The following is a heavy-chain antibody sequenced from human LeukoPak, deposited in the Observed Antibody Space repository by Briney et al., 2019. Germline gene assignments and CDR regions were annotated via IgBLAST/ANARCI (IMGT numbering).Heavy chain of an antibody. D-gene: IGHD2-2*01. V-gene: IGHV3-72*01. CDR1: GFTFSDHY. J-gene: IGHJ6*03. Sequence: GSLRLSCAASGFTFSDHYMGWVRQAPGKGLEWVGRTRNKANSYTTEYAASVKGRFTISRDDSKNSLYLQMNSLKSEDTAVYYCAREVCSSTSCYVDYMDVWGKGTTVTISS. CDR2: TRNKANSYTT. CDR3: AREVCSSTSCYVDYMDV.